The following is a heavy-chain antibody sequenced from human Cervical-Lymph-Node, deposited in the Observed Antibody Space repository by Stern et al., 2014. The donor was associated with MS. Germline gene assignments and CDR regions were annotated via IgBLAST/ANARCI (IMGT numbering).Heavy chain of an antibody. CDR3: ARGVCSSTSCYGDYYYGMDV. D-gene: IGHD2-2*01. V-gene: IGHV3-21*01. CDR1: GFNFSTYS. CDR2: ISSSTFYP. Sequence: EVQLVQSGGGLVKPGGSLRLSCAASGFNFSTYSMNWVRQAPGKGLEWVSSISSSTFYPNNADTVKGRFTVSRDNAKNSLFLQVNSLRAEDTAVYYCARGVCSSTSCYGDYYYGMDVWGQGTTVTVSS. J-gene: IGHJ6*02.